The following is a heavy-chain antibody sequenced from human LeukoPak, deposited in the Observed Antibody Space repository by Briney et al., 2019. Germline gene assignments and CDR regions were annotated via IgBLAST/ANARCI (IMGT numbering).Heavy chain of an antibody. CDR2: MKFNGKT. CDR3: ARAPPRRCPGNDCYPIFDF. J-gene: IGHJ4*02. Sequence: SETLSLTCTVSGDSIISSYWSWIRQPPGKGLEWIAYMKFNGKTDYNPSLKSRVTISLDTSKNQFSLMLNSVTTADTAVYYCARAPPRRCPGNDCYPIFDFWGQGSLVTVSS. D-gene: IGHD2-21*02. V-gene: IGHV4-59*01. CDR1: GDSIISSY.